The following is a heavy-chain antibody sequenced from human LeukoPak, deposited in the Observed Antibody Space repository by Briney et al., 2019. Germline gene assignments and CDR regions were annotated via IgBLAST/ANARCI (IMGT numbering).Heavy chain of an antibody. CDR1: GYTFTTYD. D-gene: IGHD6-19*01. V-gene: IGHV1-8*01. CDR2: MNPNSGNT. Sequence: GASVKVSCKASGYTFTTYDINRVRQATGQGLEWMGWMNPNSGNTGYAQKFQGRVTMTRNTSISTAYMELSSLRSEDTAVYYRARGRGSGHKENWFDPWGQGTLVTVSS. CDR3: ARGRGSGHKENWFDP. J-gene: IGHJ5*02.